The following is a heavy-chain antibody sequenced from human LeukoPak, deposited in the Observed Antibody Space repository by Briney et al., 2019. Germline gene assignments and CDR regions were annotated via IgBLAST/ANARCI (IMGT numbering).Heavy chain of an antibody. CDR1: GVTFSSFA. CDR3: AREDHGMDV. CDR2: ISYHGRDT. V-gene: IGHV3-30*04. Sequence: PGGSLRLSCAASGVTFSSFAMHWVRQAPGKGLEWVAVISYHGRDTYYADSVKGRFTISRDNSKNTLYLQMNSLRAEDTAVYYCAREDHGMDVWGQGTTVTVSS. J-gene: IGHJ6*02.